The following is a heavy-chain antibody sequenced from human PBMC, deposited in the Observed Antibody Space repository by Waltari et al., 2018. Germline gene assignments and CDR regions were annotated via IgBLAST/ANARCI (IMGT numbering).Heavy chain of an antibody. CDR1: GFTFSSYE. V-gene: IGHV3-48*03. J-gene: IGHJ6*02. CDR3: ARGLARGYYYYGMDV. D-gene: IGHD6-6*01. Sequence: EVQLVESGGGLVQPGGSLRLSCAASGFTFSSYEMNWVRQAPGKGLEWVSYIIISGSTIYYAGSVKGRFTISRDNAKNSLYLQMNSLRAEDTAVYYCARGLARGYYYYGMDVWGQGTTVTVSS. CDR2: IIISGSTI.